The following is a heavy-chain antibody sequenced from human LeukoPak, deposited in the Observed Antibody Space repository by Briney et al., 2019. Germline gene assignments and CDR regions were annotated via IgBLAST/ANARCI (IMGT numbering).Heavy chain of an antibody. CDR2: IRYDGSNK. CDR3: AKEYGSGSYYPY. CDR1: GFTFSSYG. V-gene: IGHV3-30*02. D-gene: IGHD3-10*01. Sequence: AGGSLRLSCAASGFTFSSYGMHWVRQAPGKGLEWVAFIRYDGSNKYYADSVKGRFTISRDNSKDTLYLQMNSLRAEDTAVYYCAKEYGSGSYYPYWGQGTLVTVSS. J-gene: IGHJ4*02.